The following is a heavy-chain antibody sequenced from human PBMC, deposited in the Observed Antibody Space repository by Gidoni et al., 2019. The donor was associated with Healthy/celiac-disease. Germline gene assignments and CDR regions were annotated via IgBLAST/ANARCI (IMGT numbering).Heavy chain of an antibody. CDR3: ARVDRARGAVARPAYGMDV. D-gene: IGHD6-19*01. V-gene: IGHV3-33*01. CDR1: GFTFSSYV. CDR2: IWYDGSNK. Sequence: QVQLVESGGGVVQPGRSLRLSCAASGFTFSSYVMHWVRQAPGKGLEWVAVIWYDGSNKYYADSVKGRFTISRDNSKNTLYLQMNSLRAEDTAVYYCARVDRARGAVARPAYGMDVWGQGTTVTVSS. J-gene: IGHJ6*02.